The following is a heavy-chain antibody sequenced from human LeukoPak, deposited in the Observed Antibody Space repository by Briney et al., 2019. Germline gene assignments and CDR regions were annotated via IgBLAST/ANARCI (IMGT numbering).Heavy chain of an antibody. D-gene: IGHD3-22*01. CDR2: IYYSGST. V-gene: IGHV4-59*01. CDR1: AGSISSYY. CDR3: ARLYYYDSSGYGAFDI. Sequence: SETLSLTCTVSAGSISSYYWSLIRQPPGKGLEWIGYIYYSGSTNYNPSLKSRVTISVDTSKNQFSLKLSSVTAADTAVYYCARLYYYDSSGYGAFDIWGQGTMVTVSS. J-gene: IGHJ3*02.